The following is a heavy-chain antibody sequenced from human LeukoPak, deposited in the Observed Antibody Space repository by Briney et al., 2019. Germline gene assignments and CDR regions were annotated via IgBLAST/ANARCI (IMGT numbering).Heavy chain of an antibody. CDR3: TTDTPRLVVVTAMSIDY. D-gene: IGHD2-21*02. V-gene: IGHV3-15*01. CDR2: IKSKTDGGTT. Sequence: GGSLRLSCAASGFTFSNAWMSWVRQAPGKGLEWVGRIKSKTDGGTTDYAAPVKGRFTISRDDSKNTLYLQMNSLKTEDTAVYYCTTDTPRLVVVTAMSIDYWGQGTLVTVSS. CDR1: GFTFSNAW. J-gene: IGHJ4*02.